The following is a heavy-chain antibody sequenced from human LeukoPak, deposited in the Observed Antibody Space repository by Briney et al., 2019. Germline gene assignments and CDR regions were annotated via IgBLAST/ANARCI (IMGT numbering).Heavy chain of an antibody. J-gene: IGHJ4*02. CDR2: IYYSGST. CDR3: ARRGYDSSGYYFAY. V-gene: IGHV4-39*01. CDR1: GGSISNSSYY. D-gene: IGHD3-22*01. Sequence: SETLSLTCTVSGGSISNSSYYWGWIRQPPGKGLEWIGSIYYSGSTYYNPSLKSRVTISVDTSKNQFSLKLSSVTAADTAVYYCARRGYDSSGYYFAYWGQGTLVAVSS.